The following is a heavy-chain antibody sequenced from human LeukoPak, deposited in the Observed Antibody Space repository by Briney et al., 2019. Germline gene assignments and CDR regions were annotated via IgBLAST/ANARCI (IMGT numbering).Heavy chain of an antibody. Sequence: GGALRLSCAASGFTFSSDWMSWVRQGPGKGLEWVANIKEDGREKYSVESVKGRFTTTRDNAKNSLYLQMNSLRAEDTAVYYCARRYCGGDCHSPYFDYWGQGTLVTVSS. D-gene: IGHD2-21*02. J-gene: IGHJ4*02. CDR3: ARRYCGGDCHSPYFDY. CDR1: GFTFSSDW. V-gene: IGHV3-7*01. CDR2: IKEDGREK.